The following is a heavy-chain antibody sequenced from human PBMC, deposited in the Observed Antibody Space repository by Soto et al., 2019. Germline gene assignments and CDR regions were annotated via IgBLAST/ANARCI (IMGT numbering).Heavy chain of an antibody. CDR2: IDPDDSYS. V-gene: IGHV5-10-1*01. J-gene: IGHJ6*02. D-gene: IGHD1-20*01. CDR1: GYSFTIYC. CDR3: ARGISRFYGMDV. Sequence: PGESLKISCKASGYSFTIYCINWVLQMPGKGLEWMGRIDPDDSYSTYSPSFQGHVTISADRSISTAYLQWSGLKASDTAMYYCARGISRFYGMDVWGQGTTVTVSS.